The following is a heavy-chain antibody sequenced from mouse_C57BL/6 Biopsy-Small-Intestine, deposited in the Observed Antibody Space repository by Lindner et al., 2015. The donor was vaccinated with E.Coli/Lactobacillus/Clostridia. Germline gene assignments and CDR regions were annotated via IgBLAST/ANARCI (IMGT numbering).Heavy chain of an antibody. J-gene: IGHJ2*01. CDR2: ALPGSGNV. Sequence: VQLQESGAELMKPGASVKLSCKATGYTFTGYWIEWVKQRPGRGLEWIGEALPGSGNVNYNEKFKGKATFTADTSSNTAYMQLSSLTTEDSAIYYCGRRYGNSYYFDYWGQGTTLTVSS. V-gene: IGHV1-9*01. CDR3: GRRYGNSYYFDY. CDR1: GYTFTGYW. D-gene: IGHD2-1*01.